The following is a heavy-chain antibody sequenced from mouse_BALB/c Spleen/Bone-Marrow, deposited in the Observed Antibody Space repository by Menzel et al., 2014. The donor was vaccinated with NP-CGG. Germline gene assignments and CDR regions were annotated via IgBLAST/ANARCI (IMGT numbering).Heavy chain of an antibody. J-gene: IGHJ3*01. Sequence: DVKLVESGGGLVKPGGPLKLSCAASGFTFSDHYMYWVRQTPEKRLERVATIRDGGSYTYYPDSVKGRFTISRDNAKNNLSLQMSSVKSEDTAMYYCVLRWFSYWGQGTLVSVSA. CDR1: GFTFSDHY. V-gene: IGHV5-4*02. CDR2: IRDGGSYT. D-gene: IGHD1-1*01. CDR3: VLRWFSY.